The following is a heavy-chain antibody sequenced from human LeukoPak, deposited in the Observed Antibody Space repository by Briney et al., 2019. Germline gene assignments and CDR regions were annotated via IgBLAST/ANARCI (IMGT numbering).Heavy chain of an antibody. CDR1: GFPFSSYA. J-gene: IGHJ4*02. CDR3: AKSIADFWSGFYPSYFDY. D-gene: IGHD3-3*01. CDR2: ISGSGDST. Sequence: PGGSLRLSCAASGFPFSSYAMSWVRQAPGKGLEWDSGISGSGDSTYYADSVKGRFTISRDNSKHTLYLQMNSLRAEDTAVYYCAKSIADFWSGFYPSYFDYWGQGTLVTVSS. V-gene: IGHV3-23*01.